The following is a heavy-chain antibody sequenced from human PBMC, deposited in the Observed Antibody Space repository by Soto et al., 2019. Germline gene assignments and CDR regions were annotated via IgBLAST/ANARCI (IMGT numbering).Heavy chain of an antibody. CDR3: ARRAYGDYHFDY. V-gene: IGHV3-48*02. Sequence: PGGSLRFSCAASGFTFSSYTMNWVRQAAGKGLEWVSYISSSSSTIYYADSVKGRFSISRDNAKNSLFLQMNRLRDEDTAVYYCARRAYGDYHFDYRGQGTLVTVSS. J-gene: IGHJ4*02. CDR2: ISSSSSTI. D-gene: IGHD4-17*01. CDR1: GFTFSSYT.